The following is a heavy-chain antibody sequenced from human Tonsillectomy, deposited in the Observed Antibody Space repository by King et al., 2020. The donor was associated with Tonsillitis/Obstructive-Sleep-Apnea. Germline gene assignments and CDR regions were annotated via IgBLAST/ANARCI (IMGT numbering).Heavy chain of an antibody. D-gene: IGHD3-16*01. CDR1: GGSFSGYY. J-gene: IGHJ4*02. CDR2: INHSGST. Sequence: VQLQQWGAGLLKPSETLSLPCAVYGGSFSGYYWSWIRQPPGKGLEWIGEINHSGSTNYNPSLKSRVTISVDTSKNQFSLKLSSVTAADTAVYYCATVTTFAYFDYWGQGTLVTVSS. V-gene: IGHV4-34*01. CDR3: ATVTTFAYFDY.